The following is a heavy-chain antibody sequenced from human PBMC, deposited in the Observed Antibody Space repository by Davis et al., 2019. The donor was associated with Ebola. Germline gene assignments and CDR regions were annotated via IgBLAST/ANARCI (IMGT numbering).Heavy chain of an antibody. CDR2: INHSGST. D-gene: IGHD6-13*01. CDR3: TLEVAAAVVN. J-gene: IGHJ4*02. CDR1: GGSFSGYY. Sequence: MPSETLSLTCAVYGGSFSGYYWSWIRQPPGKGLEWIGEINHSGSTYYNPSLKSRVTISVDTSKNQFSLKLSSVTAADTAVYYCTLEVAAAVVNWGQGTLVTVSS. V-gene: IGHV4-34*01.